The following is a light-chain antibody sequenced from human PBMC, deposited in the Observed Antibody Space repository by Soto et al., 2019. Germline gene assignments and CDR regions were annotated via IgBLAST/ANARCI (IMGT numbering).Light chain of an antibody. CDR1: ESISRW. CDR3: QQSHSPPLP. Sequence: GYIVVVTVLASESISRWLAWFQQKPGKAPNLLIYDASILQSGVPSRFSGSVSGTEFTLTICSLQPEDFTPYYCQQSHSPPLPFGGGTKVDI. V-gene: IGKV1-5*01. CDR2: DAS. J-gene: IGKJ4*01.